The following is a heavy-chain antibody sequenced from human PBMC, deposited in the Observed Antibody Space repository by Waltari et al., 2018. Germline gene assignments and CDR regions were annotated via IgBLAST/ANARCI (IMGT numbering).Heavy chain of an antibody. CDR1: GGSISSYY. V-gene: IGHV4-59*01. J-gene: IGHJ4*02. CDR3: ASTYYYDSSGYPPAYYFDY. D-gene: IGHD3-22*01. Sequence: QVQLQESGPGLVKPSETLSLTCTVSGGSISSYYWSWIRQPPGKGLEWIGYTYYRGSTNYNPALKSRVTISVDTSKNQFSLKLSSVTAADTAVYYCASTYYYDSSGYPPAYYFDYWGQGTLVTVSS. CDR2: TYYRGST.